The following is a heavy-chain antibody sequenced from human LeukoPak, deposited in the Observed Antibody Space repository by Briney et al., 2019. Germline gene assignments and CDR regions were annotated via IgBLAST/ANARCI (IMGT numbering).Heavy chain of an antibody. J-gene: IGHJ4*02. CDR2: IYYSGST. Sequence: PSETLSLTCTVSGGSISSYYWSWIRQPPGEGLEWIGYIYYSGSTNYNPSLKSRVTISVDTSKNQFSLKLSSVSAADTAVYYCARLAGYSSGWYRYFDYWGQGTLVTVSS. D-gene: IGHD6-19*01. V-gene: IGHV4-59*08. CDR1: GGSISSYY. CDR3: ARLAGYSSGWYRYFDY.